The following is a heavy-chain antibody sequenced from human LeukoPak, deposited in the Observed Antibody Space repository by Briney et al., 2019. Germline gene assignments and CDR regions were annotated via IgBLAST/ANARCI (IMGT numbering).Heavy chain of an antibody. Sequence: PSETLSLTCAVYGGSFSGYYWSWIRQPPGKGLEWIGEINHSGSTNYNPSLKSRVTISVDTSKNQFSLKLSSVTAADTAVYYCARFALVGATFDYWGQGTLVTVSS. D-gene: IGHD6-6*01. CDR3: ARFALVGATFDY. CDR1: GGSFSGYY. J-gene: IGHJ4*02. V-gene: IGHV4-34*01. CDR2: INHSGST.